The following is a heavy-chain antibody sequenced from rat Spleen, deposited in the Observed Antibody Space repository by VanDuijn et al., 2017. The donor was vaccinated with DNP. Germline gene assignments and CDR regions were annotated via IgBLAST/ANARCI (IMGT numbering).Heavy chain of an antibody. Sequence: QVQLKESGPGLVQPSQTLSLTCTVSGFSVTSYGVSWVRQPPGKGLEWIAAISNGGSTYYNSGLKSRLSISRDTSKNQVFLKMNSLQTEDTATYYCARDLIIRDTTSAMDAWGQGTSVTVSS. CDR1: GFSVTSYG. V-gene: IGHV2S8*01. D-gene: IGHD4-3*01. J-gene: IGHJ4*01. CDR2: ISNGGST. CDR3: ARDLIIRDTTSAMDA.